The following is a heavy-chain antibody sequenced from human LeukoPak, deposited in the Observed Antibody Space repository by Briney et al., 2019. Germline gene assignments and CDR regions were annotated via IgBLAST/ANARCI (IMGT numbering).Heavy chain of an antibody. CDR3: TRGQELQLYSPFDY. J-gene: IGHJ4*02. D-gene: IGHD2-2*02. CDR2: INHSGWT. CDR1: GGSISRNDYH. Sequence: SETLSLTCTVSGGSISRNDYHWGWIRQSPGKGLEWIGEINHSGWTNYNPSLQSRVTISIDTSKNQFSMTLRFVTAADTAVYYCTRGQELQLYSPFDYWGQGTPVTVSS. V-gene: IGHV4-61*05.